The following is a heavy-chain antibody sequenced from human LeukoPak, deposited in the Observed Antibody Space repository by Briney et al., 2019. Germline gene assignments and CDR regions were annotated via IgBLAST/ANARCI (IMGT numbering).Heavy chain of an antibody. CDR2: IKQDGSEK. V-gene: IGHV3-7*01. Sequence: GGSLRLSCAASGFIFSSYWMSWVRQAPGKGLEWVANIKQDGSEKYYVDSVKGRLTNSRDSAKNSLYLQMNSLRAEDTAVYYCARISYSSSSFDYWGQGTLVTVSS. CDR3: ARISYSSSSFDY. D-gene: IGHD6-6*01. CDR1: GFIFSSYW. J-gene: IGHJ4*02.